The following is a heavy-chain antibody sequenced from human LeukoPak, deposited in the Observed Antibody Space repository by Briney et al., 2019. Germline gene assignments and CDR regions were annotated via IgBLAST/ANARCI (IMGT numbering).Heavy chain of an antibody. V-gene: IGHV1-2*06. CDR1: GYTYTGYY. D-gene: IGHD3-22*01. J-gene: IGHJ4*02. Sequence: GASVKVSCKASGYTYTGYYMHWVRQAPGQGLEWMGRINPNSGGTNYAQKFQGRVTMTRDTSISTAYMELSRLRSDDTAVYYCASDYYYYDSSGYYYIPYYFDYWGQGALVTVSS. CDR3: ASDYYYYDSSGYYYIPYYFDY. CDR2: INPNSGGT.